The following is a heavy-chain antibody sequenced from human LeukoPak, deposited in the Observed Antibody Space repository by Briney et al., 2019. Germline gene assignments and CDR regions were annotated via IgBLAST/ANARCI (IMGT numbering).Heavy chain of an antibody. CDR3: ARGPPYYYDSSGSPFDP. V-gene: IGHV4-59*02. CDR2: IYYTET. CDR1: GGSVSDYY. D-gene: IGHD3-22*01. J-gene: IGHJ5*02. Sequence: SETLSLTCTVSGGSVSDYYWSWIRQSPGKGLEWIGYIYYTETSYNSSLKSQVTISADTSKNQFSLKLYSVTAADTAVYYCARGPPYYYDSSGSPFDPWGQGTLVTVSS.